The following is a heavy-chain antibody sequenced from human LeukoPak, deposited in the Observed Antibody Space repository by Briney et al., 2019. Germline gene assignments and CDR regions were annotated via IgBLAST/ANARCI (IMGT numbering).Heavy chain of an antibody. V-gene: IGHV1-18*04. CDR1: GYTFTGYY. CDR2: ISAYNGNT. J-gene: IGHJ3*02. CDR3: ARDQDPGAFDI. Sequence: ASVKVSCMASGYTFTGYYMHWVRQAPGQGLEWMGWISAYNGNTNYAQNLQGRVTMTTDTSTNTAYMELRSLRSDDTAVYYCARDQDPGAFDIWGQGTMVTVSS.